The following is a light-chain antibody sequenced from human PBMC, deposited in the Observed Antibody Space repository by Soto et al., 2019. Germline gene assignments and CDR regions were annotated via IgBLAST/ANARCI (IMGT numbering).Light chain of an antibody. CDR1: QSVSSSY. V-gene: IGKV3-20*01. CDR3: QQYGISPWT. J-gene: IGKJ1*01. CDR2: GAS. Sequence: EIVLTQSPVTLSFSRGETATLACRASQSVSSSYLAWYQQKPGQAPRLLIYGASSRATGIPDRFSGSGSGTDFTLTISRLEPEAFAVYYCQQYGISPWTFGQGTKVDIK.